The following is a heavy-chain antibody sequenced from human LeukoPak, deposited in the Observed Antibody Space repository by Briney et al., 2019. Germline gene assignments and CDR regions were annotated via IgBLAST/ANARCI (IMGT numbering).Heavy chain of an antibody. CDR3: AKAVGWGGYDAFDV. CDR2: IRGSGGST. Sequence: GGSLRLSCTASGLTFSSNAMSWVRQAPGKGLEWVSAIRGSGGSTYYADSVKGRFTITRDNSKNTLYVQMDSLRAEDTAVYYCAKAVGWGGYDAFDVWGQGTMVTVYS. V-gene: IGHV3-23*01. J-gene: IGHJ3*01. CDR1: GLTFSSNA. D-gene: IGHD3-16*01.